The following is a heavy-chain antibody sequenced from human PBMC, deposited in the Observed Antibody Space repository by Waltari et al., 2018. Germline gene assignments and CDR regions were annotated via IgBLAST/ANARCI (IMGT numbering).Heavy chain of an antibody. CDR2: INGVGSST. CDR1: GFTFSTYW. V-gene: IGHV3-74*02. Sequence: EVQLVESGGGLVQPGGSLRLSFAASGFTFSTYWMHWVRQAPGKGLVWVSHINGVGSSTTYADSVEGRFTISRDNAKNTLYLQMNSLRADDTAVYYCTVHARAFDYWGQGTLVTVSS. CDR3: TVHARAFDY. J-gene: IGHJ4*02.